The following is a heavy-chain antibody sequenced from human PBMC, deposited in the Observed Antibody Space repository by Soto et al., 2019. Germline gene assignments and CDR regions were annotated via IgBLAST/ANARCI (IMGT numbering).Heavy chain of an antibody. CDR2: IIPIFGTA. CDR3: ARDRHAYCGGECYFSWFDP. D-gene: IGHD2-21*01. CDR1: GGTFSSYA. V-gene: IGHV1-69*12. Sequence: QVQLVQSGAEVKKPGSSVKVSCKASGGTFSSYAISWVRQAPGQGLEWMGGIIPIFGTANYAQKFQGRVTVTADESTSTAYMELSSLRSEDTAVYYCARDRHAYCGGECYFSWFDPWGQGTLVTVSS. J-gene: IGHJ5*02.